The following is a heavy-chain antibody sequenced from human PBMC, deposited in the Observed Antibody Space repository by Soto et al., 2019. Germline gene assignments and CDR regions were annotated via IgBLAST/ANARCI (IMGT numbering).Heavy chain of an antibody. D-gene: IGHD6-13*01. V-gene: IGHV3-30*18. CDR1: GFTFSNYA. Sequence: GSLRLSCAASGFTFSNYAIHWVRQAPGKGLEWVAVIASDGKDKRYADSVKGRFTISRDNSKNTVYLQMNSLRGEDTAVYYCAKDGAIAAADYFFDYWGQGSLVTVS. J-gene: IGHJ4*02. CDR2: IASDGKDK. CDR3: AKDGAIAAADYFFDY.